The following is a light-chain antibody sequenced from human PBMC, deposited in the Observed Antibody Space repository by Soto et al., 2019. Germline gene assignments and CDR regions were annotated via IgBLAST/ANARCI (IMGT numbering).Light chain of an antibody. CDR3: SSYTGGNPSYV. Sequence: QSALTQPASVSGSPGQSITISCTGTNNDVGGYKLVSWYQQHPGKAPKLMIYEVTIRPSGVSDRFSGSKSGNTASLTVSGLQAEDEADYYCSSYTGGNPSYVFGTGTKVTVL. V-gene: IGLV2-14*02. CDR2: EVT. CDR1: NNDVGGYKL. J-gene: IGLJ1*01.